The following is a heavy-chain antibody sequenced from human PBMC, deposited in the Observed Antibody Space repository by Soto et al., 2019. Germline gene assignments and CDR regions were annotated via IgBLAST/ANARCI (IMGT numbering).Heavy chain of an antibody. J-gene: IGHJ5*02. D-gene: IGHD2-15*01. CDR1: GFAFTNYW. CDR3: AKSPSVVLVPSTLGGNNWFDP. V-gene: IGHV3-74*01. Sequence: SGGALRVSCAASGFTSGFAFTNYWMHWVRQAPGKGLVWVSRINIDGSITDYADSVKGRFTISRDNPKNTLYLQMNSLRVDDTAVYFCAKSPSVVLVPSTLGGNNWFDPWGQGTLVTVSS. CDR2: INIDGSIT.